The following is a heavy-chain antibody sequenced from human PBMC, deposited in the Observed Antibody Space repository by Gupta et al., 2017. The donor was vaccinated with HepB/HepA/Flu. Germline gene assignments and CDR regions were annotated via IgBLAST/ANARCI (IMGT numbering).Heavy chain of an antibody. CDR3: ARALVVPAAIEYYYYMDV. Sequence: QVQLVQSGAEVKKPGASVKVSCKASGYTSTSYDINWVRQATGQGLEWMGWMNPNSGNTGYAQKFQGRVTITRNTSISTAYMELSSLRSEDTAVYYCARALVVPAAIEYYYYMDVWGKGTTVTVSS. J-gene: IGHJ6*03. CDR2: MNPNSGNT. V-gene: IGHV1-8*03. D-gene: IGHD2-2*02. CDR1: GYTSTSYD.